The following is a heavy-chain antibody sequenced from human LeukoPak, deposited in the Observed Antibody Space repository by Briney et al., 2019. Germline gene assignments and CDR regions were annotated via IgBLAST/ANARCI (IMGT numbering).Heavy chain of an antibody. CDR1: GYRYTGYY. D-gene: IGHD4-17*01. J-gene: IGHJ4*02. CDR3: ARDYGDRFDY. CDR2: INPNSGGT. V-gene: IGHV1-2*02. Sequence: ASVKVSCKGSGYRYTGYYMHWVRQAPGQGLEWMGWINPNSGGTNYAQKFQGRVTMTRDTSISTAYMEPSRLRSDDTAVYYCARDYGDRFDYWGQGTLVTVSS.